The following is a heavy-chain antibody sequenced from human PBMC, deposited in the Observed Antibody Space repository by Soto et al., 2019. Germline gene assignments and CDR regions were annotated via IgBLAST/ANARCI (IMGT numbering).Heavy chain of an antibody. V-gene: IGHV1-69*01. Sequence: QVQLVQSGAEVKKPGSSVKVSCKASGGTFSSYAISWVRQAPGQGLEWMGGIIPIFGTANDAQKFQGRVTITADESTSTSFMELSILRSEDTAVYYCASRYSSSFVSYYYYGMDVWGQGTTVTVSS. CDR1: GGTFSSYA. J-gene: IGHJ6*02. CDR2: IIPIFGTA. D-gene: IGHD6-6*01. CDR3: ASRYSSSFVSYYYYGMDV.